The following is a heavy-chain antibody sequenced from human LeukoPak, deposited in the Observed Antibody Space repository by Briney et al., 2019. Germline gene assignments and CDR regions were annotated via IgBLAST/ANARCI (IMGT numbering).Heavy chain of an antibody. J-gene: IGHJ4*02. CDR3: TRDGGSYSHLDD. CDR2: IFSDGTT. Sequence: GGSLRLSCAASGFTVSSKYMSWVRQAPGKGLERVSVIFSDGTTYYTDSVKGRFTISRDNSKNTLYLQMNSLKNDDTAVYYCTRDGGSYSHLDDWGPGTRVTVSS. CDR1: GFTVSSKY. V-gene: IGHV3-53*01. D-gene: IGHD1-26*01.